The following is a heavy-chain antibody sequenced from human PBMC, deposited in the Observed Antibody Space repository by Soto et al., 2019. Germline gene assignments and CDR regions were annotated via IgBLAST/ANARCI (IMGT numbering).Heavy chain of an antibody. V-gene: IGHV5-51*01. J-gene: IGHJ5*02. D-gene: IGHD2-15*01. Sequence: GESLKISCKGSGYSFTSYWIGWVRQMPWKGLEWMGIIYPGDSDTRYSPSFQGQVTISADKSISTAYLQWSSLKASDTAMYYCARHLVVAAHPYNWFDPWGQGTLVTVSS. CDR1: GYSFTSYW. CDR2: IYPGDSDT. CDR3: ARHLVVAAHPYNWFDP.